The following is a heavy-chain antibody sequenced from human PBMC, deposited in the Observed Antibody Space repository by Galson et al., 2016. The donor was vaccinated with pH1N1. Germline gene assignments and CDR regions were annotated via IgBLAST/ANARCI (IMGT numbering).Heavy chain of an antibody. V-gene: IGHV4-30-4*01. CDR1: GGSISSGDYY. CDR3: ATTIAVTGTRQIDS. Sequence: LSLTCAVSGGSISSGDYYWSWIRQSPGKGLEWIGYIFFSGITYYNPSLKSRLTIPIDTSKSQFSLRLSSVTAADTAVYYCATTIAVTGTRQIDSWGQGILVTVSS. CDR2: IFFSGIT. J-gene: IGHJ4*02. D-gene: IGHD6-19*01.